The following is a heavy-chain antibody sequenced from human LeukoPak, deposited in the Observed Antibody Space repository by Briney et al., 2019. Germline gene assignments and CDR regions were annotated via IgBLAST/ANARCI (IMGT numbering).Heavy chain of an antibody. D-gene: IGHD3-22*01. CDR1: GYTFTGYY. V-gene: IGHV1-2*02. CDR3: ARVLKYYYDSSGYDDAFDI. Sequence: ASVKVSCKASGYTFTGYYMHWVRQAPGQGLEWMGWINPNSGGTNYAQKFQGRVTMTGDTSISTAYMELSRLRSDDTAMYYCARVLKYYYDSSGYDDAFDIWGQGTMVTVSS. CDR2: INPNSGGT. J-gene: IGHJ3*02.